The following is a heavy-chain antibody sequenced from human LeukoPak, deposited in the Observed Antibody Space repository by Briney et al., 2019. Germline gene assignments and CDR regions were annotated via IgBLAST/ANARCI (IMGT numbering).Heavy chain of an antibody. D-gene: IGHD3-10*01. J-gene: IGHJ5*02. CDR1: GYTFTSYG. Sequence: ASVKVSCKASGYTFTSYGISWVRQAPGQGLEWMGWISAYNGNTNYAQKLQGRVTMTTDESTSTAYMELSSLRSEDTAVYYCASARSGSYYDWFDPWGQGTLVTVSS. V-gene: IGHV1-18*01. CDR3: ASARSGSYYDWFDP. CDR2: ISAYNGNT.